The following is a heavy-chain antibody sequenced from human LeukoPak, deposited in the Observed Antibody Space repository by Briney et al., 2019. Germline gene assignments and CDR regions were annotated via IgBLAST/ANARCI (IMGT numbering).Heavy chain of an antibody. CDR1: GGTFSSYA. CDR2: IIPIFGTA. Sequence: ASVKVSCKASGGTFSSYAISWVRQAPGQGLEWMGRIIPIFGTANYAQKFQGRVTITTDESTSTAYMELSSLRSEDTAVYYCARVPLHSTDFDYWGQGNLVTVSS. J-gene: IGHJ4*02. V-gene: IGHV1-69*05. D-gene: IGHD1-14*01. CDR3: ARVPLHSTDFDY.